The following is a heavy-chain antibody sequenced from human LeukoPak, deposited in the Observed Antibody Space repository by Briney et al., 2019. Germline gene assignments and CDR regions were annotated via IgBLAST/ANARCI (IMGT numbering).Heavy chain of an antibody. D-gene: IGHD5-18*01. J-gene: IGHJ4*02. Sequence: PSQTLSLTSAVSGGSISSGGYSWSWIRQPPGKGLEWIGYIYHSGSTYYNPSLKSRVTISVDTSKNQFSLTLSSVTAADTAVYYCVGGLAAARAMVTPVAYWGQGTLVTVSS. CDR1: GGSISSGGYS. CDR2: IYHSGST. V-gene: IGHV4-30-2*05. CDR3: VGGLAAARAMVTPVAY.